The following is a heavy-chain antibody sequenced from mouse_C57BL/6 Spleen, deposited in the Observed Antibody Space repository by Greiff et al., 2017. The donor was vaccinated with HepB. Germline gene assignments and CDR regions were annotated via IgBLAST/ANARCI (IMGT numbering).Heavy chain of an antibody. CDR3: ARSPYYYGSSFYWYFDV. D-gene: IGHD1-1*01. J-gene: IGHJ1*03. CDR2: INPNNGGT. V-gene: IGHV1-26*01. Sequence: VQLQQSGPELVKPGASVKISCKASGYTFTDYCMNWVKQSHGKSLEWIGDINPNNGGTSYNQKFKGKATLTVDKSSSTAYMELRSLTSEDSAVYYCARSPYYYGSSFYWYFDVWGTGTTVTVSS. CDR1: GYTFTDYC.